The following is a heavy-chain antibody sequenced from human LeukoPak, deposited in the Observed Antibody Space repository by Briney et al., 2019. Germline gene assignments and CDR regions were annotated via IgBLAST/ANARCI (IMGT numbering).Heavy chain of an antibody. CDR3: AKEGYSYGYSDY. CDR1: GFTFSSYG. Sequence: GGTLRLSCAASGFTFSSYGMNWVRQAPGKGLEWVSGISGDAGRTYYADSVKGRFTISRDNSKNTLYLQMNSLRAEDTAVYYCAKEGYSYGYSDYWGQGTLVTVSS. J-gene: IGHJ4*02. CDR2: ISGDAGRT. V-gene: IGHV3-23*01. D-gene: IGHD5-18*01.